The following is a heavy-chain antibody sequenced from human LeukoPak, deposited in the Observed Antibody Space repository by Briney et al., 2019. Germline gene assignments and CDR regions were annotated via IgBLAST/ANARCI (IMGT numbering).Heavy chain of an antibody. CDR2: ISAYNGNT. CDR3: ARGEEWELQARDDAFDI. J-gene: IGHJ3*02. CDR1: GYTFTSYG. V-gene: IGHV1-18*01. D-gene: IGHD1-26*01. Sequence: ASVKVSCKASGYTFTSYGISWVRQAPGQGLEWMGWISAYNGNTNYAQKLQGRVTMTTDTSTSTAYMELRSLRSDDTAVYYCARGEEWELQARDDAFDIWGQGTMVTVSS.